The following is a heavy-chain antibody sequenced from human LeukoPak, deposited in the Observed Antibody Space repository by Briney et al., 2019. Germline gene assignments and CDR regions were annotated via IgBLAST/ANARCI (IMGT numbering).Heavy chain of an antibody. Sequence: GASVKVSCKASGGTFTGYYMHWVRQAPGQGLEWMGWINPNSGGTNYAQKFQGWVTMTRDTSISTAYMELSRLRSDDTAVYYCARGRGQFTMIVVVHTPNLYGMDVWGQGTTVTVSS. V-gene: IGHV1-2*04. CDR3: ARGRGQFTMIVVVHTPNLYGMDV. CDR2: INPNSGGT. D-gene: IGHD3-22*01. J-gene: IGHJ6*02. CDR1: GGTFTGYY.